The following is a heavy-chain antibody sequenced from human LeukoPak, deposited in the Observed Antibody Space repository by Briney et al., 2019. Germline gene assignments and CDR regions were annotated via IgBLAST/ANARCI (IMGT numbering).Heavy chain of an antibody. CDR1: GFTFSSYA. Sequence: GGSLRLSCAASGFTFSSYAMHWVRQAPGKGLEWVAVISYDGSNKYYADSVKGRFTISRDNSKSTLYLQMNSLRAEDTAVYYCARDGITMIVVVEYWYFDLWGRGTLVTVSS. J-gene: IGHJ2*01. CDR2: ISYDGSNK. CDR3: ARDGITMIVVVEYWYFDL. D-gene: IGHD3-22*01. V-gene: IGHV3-30*04.